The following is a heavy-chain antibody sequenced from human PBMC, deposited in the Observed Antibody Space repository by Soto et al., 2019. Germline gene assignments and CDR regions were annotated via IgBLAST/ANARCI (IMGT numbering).Heavy chain of an antibody. CDR1: GFTFSNYG. V-gene: IGHV3-30*18. J-gene: IGHJ6*02. CDR2: ISYDGTNK. Sequence: ESGGGVVQPGRSLRLSCAASGFTFSNYGMHWVRQAPGKGLEWVAVISYDGTNKYYADSVKGRFTISRDNSKNTLYLQMNSLRTEDTAVYYCAKDLEGIPSGMDVWGQGTTVTVSS. CDR3: AKDLEGIPSGMDV. D-gene: IGHD5-18*01.